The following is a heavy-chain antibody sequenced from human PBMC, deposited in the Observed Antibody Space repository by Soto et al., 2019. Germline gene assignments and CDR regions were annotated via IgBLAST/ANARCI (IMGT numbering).Heavy chain of an antibody. CDR3: AKIFRGNPDYGMDV. J-gene: IGHJ6*02. D-gene: IGHD3-3*01. Sequence: GGSLRLSCAASGFTFSSYAMSWVRQAPGKRLEWVSAISGSGGSTYYADSVKGRFTISRDNSKNTLYLQMNSLRAEDTAVYYCAKIFRGNPDYGMDVWGQGTTVTVSS. CDR2: ISGSGGST. V-gene: IGHV3-23*01. CDR1: GFTFSSYA.